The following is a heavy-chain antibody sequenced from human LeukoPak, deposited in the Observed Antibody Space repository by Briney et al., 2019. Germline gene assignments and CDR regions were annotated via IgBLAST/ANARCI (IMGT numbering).Heavy chain of an antibody. J-gene: IGHJ4*02. D-gene: IGHD6-13*01. CDR3: RRGGIYSQGFDY. V-gene: IGHV3-21*01. CDR1: GFTFSGYS. CDR2: ISITSDYI. Sequence: GGSLRLSCAASGFTFSGYSMNWVRQAPGKGLEWVSSISITSDYIHYADSLKGRVAISRDNARNSLYLQMNSLRAEDTAVYYCRRGGIYSQGFDYWGQGSLVTVSS.